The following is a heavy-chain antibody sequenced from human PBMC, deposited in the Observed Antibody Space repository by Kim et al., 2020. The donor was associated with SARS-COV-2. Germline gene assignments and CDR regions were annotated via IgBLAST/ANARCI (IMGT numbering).Heavy chain of an antibody. V-gene: IGHV3-21*01. CDR3: ARDRGMNILRYFDWLSV. CDR1: GFTFTSYS. D-gene: IGHD3-9*01. J-gene: IGHJ3*01. CDR2: ISSSSSYK. Sequence: GGSLRLSCAASGFTFTSYSMNWVRQAPGKGLEWVSSISSSSSYKYYADSVKGRFTISRDNAKNSLNLQMNSLRAEDTAVYYCARDRGMNILRYFDWLSVWGQWTMVTVSS.